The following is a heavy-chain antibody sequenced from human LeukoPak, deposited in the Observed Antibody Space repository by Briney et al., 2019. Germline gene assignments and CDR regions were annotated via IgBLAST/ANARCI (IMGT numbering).Heavy chain of an antibody. CDR1: GYTFTSYG. CDR2: ISAYTGRT. Sequence: ASVKVSCTASGYTFTSYGISWVRQAPGQGLECVGLISAYTGRTEYAQKFQGRVIMTTDSATSTAYMELRSLTSDDAGVYYCARDEFGRIGVGVYWGQGTLVTISA. D-gene: IGHD1-26*01. J-gene: IGHJ4*02. V-gene: IGHV1-18*01. CDR3: ARDEFGRIGVGVY.